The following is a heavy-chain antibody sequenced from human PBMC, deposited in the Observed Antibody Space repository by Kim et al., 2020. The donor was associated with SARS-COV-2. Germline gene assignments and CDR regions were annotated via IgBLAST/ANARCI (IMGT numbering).Heavy chain of an antibody. D-gene: IGHD2-15*01. CDR2: TYYRSEWIF. V-gene: IGHV6-1*01. J-gene: IGHJ4*02. CDR1: GDSVSSNLAA. CDR3: ARSGQSCLGGSCYDY. Sequence: SQTLSLTCAISGDSVSSNLAAWNWIRQSPSRGLEWLGRTYYRSEWIFDYADSFKSRIIFHPDTSKNQLSLQLNSVTPEDSAVYFCARSGQSCLGGSCYDYWGQGALVTVSS.